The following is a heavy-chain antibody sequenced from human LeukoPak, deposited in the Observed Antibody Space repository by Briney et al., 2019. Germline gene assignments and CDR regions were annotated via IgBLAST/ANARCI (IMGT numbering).Heavy chain of an antibody. Sequence: APVKVSCKASGDTFINDYIHWVRQAPGQGLEWMGWINPNSGGTNYAQKFQGRVTMTRDTSISTAYMELSRLRSDDTAVYYCARGGGSSWYRETYYYYMDVWGKGTTVTISS. D-gene: IGHD6-13*01. CDR1: GDTFINDY. V-gene: IGHV1-2*02. J-gene: IGHJ6*03. CDR3: ARGGGSSWYRETYYYYMDV. CDR2: INPNSGGT.